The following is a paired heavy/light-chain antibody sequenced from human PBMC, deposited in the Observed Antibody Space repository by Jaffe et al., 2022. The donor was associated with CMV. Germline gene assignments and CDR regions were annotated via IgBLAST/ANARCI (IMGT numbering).Heavy chain of an antibody. Sequence: QVQLQESGPGLVKPSETLSLTCTVSGGSISTYYWTWIRQPPGKELEWIGYIYYTGSTNYNPSLKSRVTISVDTSKNQFSLKLSSVTAADTAVYYCARCYDFWRGYYTGIFDYWGQGTLVTVSS. J-gene: IGHJ4*02. CDR1: GGSISTYY. D-gene: IGHD3-3*01. CDR2: IYYTGST. CDR3: ARCYDFWRGYYTGIFDY. V-gene: IGHV4-59*08.
Light chain of an antibody. V-gene: IGLV2-14*03. CDR3: TSYTSSSSLV. J-gene: IGLJ2*01. Sequence: QSALTQPASVSGSPGQSITISCTGTSSDVGGYNYVSWYQQHPGKAPKLMIYDVSNRPSGVSNRFSGSKSGNTASLTISGLQAEDEADYYCTSYTSSSSLVFGGGSKLTVL. CDR2: DVS. CDR1: SSDVGGYNY.